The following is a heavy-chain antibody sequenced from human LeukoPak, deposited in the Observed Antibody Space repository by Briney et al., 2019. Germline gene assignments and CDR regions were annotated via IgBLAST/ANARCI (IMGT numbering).Heavy chain of an antibody. CDR1: GFTFSSYA. CDR3: ASDYDFWSGYFSDY. J-gene: IGHJ4*02. Sequence: PGGSLRLSCAASGFTFSSYAMRWVRQAPGKGLEWVAVISYDGSNKYYADSVKGRFTISRDNSKNTLYLQMNSLRAEDTAVYYCASDYDFWSGYFSDYWGQGTLVTVSS. D-gene: IGHD3-3*01. CDR2: ISYDGSNK. V-gene: IGHV3-30-3*01.